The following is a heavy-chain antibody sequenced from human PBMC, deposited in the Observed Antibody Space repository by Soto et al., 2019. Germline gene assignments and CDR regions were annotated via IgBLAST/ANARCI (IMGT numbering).Heavy chain of an antibody. Sequence: GESLKISXKGSGYSFTSYWIXWVRQMPGKGLEWRGVIYPGDSDTRYSPSFQGQVTISADKSISTAYLQWSSLKASDTAMYYCARRGSLVWFDPWGQGTLVTVSS. J-gene: IGHJ5*02. CDR3: ARRGSLVWFDP. V-gene: IGHV5-51*01. D-gene: IGHD5-12*01. CDR1: GYSFTSYW. CDR2: IYPGDSDT.